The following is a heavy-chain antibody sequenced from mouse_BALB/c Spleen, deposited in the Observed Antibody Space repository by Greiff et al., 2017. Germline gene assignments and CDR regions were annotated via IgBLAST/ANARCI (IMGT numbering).Heavy chain of an antibody. V-gene: IGHV5-6-4*01. D-gene: IGHD1-1*01. CDR2: ISSGGSYT. CDR1: GFTFSSYT. J-gene: IGHJ4*01. Sequence: EVMLVESGGGLVKPGGSLKLSCAASGFTFSSYTMSWVRQTPEKRLEWVATISSGGSYTYYPDSVKGRFTISRDNAKNTLYLQMSSLKSEDTAMYYCTRGAGSSYRYYAMDYWGQGTSVTVSS. CDR3: TRGAGSSYRYYAMDY.